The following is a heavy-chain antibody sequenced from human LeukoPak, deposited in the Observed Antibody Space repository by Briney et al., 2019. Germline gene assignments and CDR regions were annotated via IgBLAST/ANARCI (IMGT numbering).Heavy chain of an antibody. CDR1: GGSISSSSYY. CDR2: IYYSGRT. D-gene: IGHD3-22*01. Sequence: SETLSLTCTVSGGSISSSSYYWGWIRQPPGKGLEWIVNIYYSGRTYYNPSLKSRVTISVDTPKNQFSLKLSSVTAADTAVYYCARGVTMIVVVIHDWYFDLWGRGTLVTVSS. V-gene: IGHV4-39*01. CDR3: ARGVTMIVVVIHDWYFDL. J-gene: IGHJ2*01.